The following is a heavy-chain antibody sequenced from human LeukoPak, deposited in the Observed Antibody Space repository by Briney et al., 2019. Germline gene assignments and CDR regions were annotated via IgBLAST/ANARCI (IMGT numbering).Heavy chain of an antibody. J-gene: IGHJ5*02. V-gene: IGHV3-30*04. CDR1: GFTFSSYA. Sequence: GGSLRLSCAASGFTFSSYAMHWVRQAPGKGLEWVAVISYDGSNKYYADSVKGRFTISRDNSKNTLYLQMNSLRAEDTAVYYCARDGDYSSGWRMNWFGPWGQGTLVTVSS. CDR2: ISYDGSNK. CDR3: ARDGDYSSGWRMNWFGP. D-gene: IGHD6-19*01.